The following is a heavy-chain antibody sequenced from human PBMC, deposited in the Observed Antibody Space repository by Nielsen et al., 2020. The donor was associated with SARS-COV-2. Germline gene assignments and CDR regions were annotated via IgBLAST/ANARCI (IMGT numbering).Heavy chain of an antibody. CDR1: GFTFNNFG. Sequence: GESLKISCSASGFTFNNFGFYWVRHAPGKGLEWVASISYEGSKKYYADSLTGRFTVSRDTSKNTVYLQMNSLSVEDTAVYHCAKRRAVFMLTFGGEGAMDVWGQGTTVSVSS. J-gene: IGHJ6*02. CDR3: AKRRAVFMLTFGGEGAMDV. CDR2: ISYEGSKK. D-gene: IGHD3-16*01. V-gene: IGHV3-30*18.